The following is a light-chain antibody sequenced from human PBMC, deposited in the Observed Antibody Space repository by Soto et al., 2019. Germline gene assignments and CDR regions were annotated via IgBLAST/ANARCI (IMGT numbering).Light chain of an antibody. CDR1: QNVGNN. J-gene: IGKJ3*01. Sequence: EIVMTQSPATLSVSPGERATLSCRASQNVGNNLVWYQQKPGQAPRLLIYGASTRAAGIPDRFSGSGSGTEFTLTISGLQSEDFAVYFCQQYNNWPPVTFGPGTKVDI. CDR2: GAS. CDR3: QQYNNWPPVT. V-gene: IGKV3-15*01.